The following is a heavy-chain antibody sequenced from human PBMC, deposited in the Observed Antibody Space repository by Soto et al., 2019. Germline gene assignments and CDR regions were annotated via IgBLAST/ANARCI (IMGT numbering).Heavy chain of an antibody. D-gene: IGHD3-22*01. J-gene: IGHJ4*02. CDR2: IYYSGST. V-gene: IGHV4-31*03. CDR3: ARAXXYYDXSGYFHY. Sequence: QVQLQESGPGLVKPSQTLSLTCTVSGGSISSGDYYWSWIRQHPGKGLEWIGYIYYSGSTYYNPSLKSRVTISVDTSKNQFSLKLSSVXAADTXXYYXARAXXYYDXSGYFHYWGQGSLVTVSS. CDR1: GGSISSGDYY.